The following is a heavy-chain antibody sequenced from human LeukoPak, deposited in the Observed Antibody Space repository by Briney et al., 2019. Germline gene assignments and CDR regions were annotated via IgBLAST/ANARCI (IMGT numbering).Heavy chain of an antibody. J-gene: IGHJ4*02. CDR2: IHSRGSRT. D-gene: IGHD6-19*01. V-gene: IGHV3-23*01. Sequence: PGGSLRLSCAASGFTFGTYAMSWVRQAPGKGLEWVSVIHSRGSRTFYADSVKGRVTISRDNSKNTVYLQMNSLRADDTAIYYCVGYTSGWTVIYWGQGTLVIVSS. CDR3: VGYTSGWTVIY. CDR1: GFTFGTYA.